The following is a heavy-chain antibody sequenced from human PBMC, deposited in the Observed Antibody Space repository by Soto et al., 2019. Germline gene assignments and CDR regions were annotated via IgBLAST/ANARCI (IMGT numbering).Heavy chain of an antibody. CDR1: GGSISSGGYS. CDR2: IYHSGST. CDR3: ASRLTVVGGMDV. V-gene: IGHV4-30-2*01. D-gene: IGHD2-15*01. J-gene: IGHJ6*02. Sequence: SETLSLTCAVSGGSISSGGYSWSWIRQPPGKGLEWIGYIYHSGSTYYNPSLKSRVTISVDRSKNQFSLKLSSVTAADTAVYYCASRLTVVGGMDVWGQGTTVTVSS.